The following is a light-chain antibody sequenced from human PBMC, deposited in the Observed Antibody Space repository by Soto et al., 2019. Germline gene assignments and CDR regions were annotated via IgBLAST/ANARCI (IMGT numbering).Light chain of an antibody. V-gene: IGLV2-23*01. CDR3: CSYAGANTWI. J-gene: IGLJ2*01. CDR2: EGT. Sequence: QSVLTQPASVSGSLGQSITFSCTGTSRDVGTYDLVSWYQQHPGKAPKLMIYEGTNRPSGVSNRFSGSKSGNTASLTLSGLQAEDEADYYCCSYAGANTWIFGGGTKVTVL. CDR1: SRDVGTYDL.